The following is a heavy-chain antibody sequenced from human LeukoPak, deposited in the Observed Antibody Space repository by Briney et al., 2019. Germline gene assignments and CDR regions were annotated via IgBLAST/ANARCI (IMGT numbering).Heavy chain of an antibody. J-gene: IGHJ4*02. Sequence: SETLSLTCAVYGGSFSGYYWSWIRQPPGKGLEWIGEINHSGSTNYSPSLKSRVTISVDTSKNQFSLKLSSVTAADTAVYYCARVISHGYSDSWGQGTLVTVSS. CDR1: GGSFSGYY. CDR2: INHSGST. CDR3: ARVISHGYSDS. D-gene: IGHD3-16*02. V-gene: IGHV4-34*01.